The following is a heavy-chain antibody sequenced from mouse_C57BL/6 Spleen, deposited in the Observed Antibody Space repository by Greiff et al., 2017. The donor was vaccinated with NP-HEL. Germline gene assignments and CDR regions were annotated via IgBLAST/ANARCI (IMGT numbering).Heavy chain of an antibody. CDR1: GYTFTSYC. D-gene: IGHD3-2*02. CDR3: AKDSSGYEGFAY. CDR2: IYPGSGST. V-gene: IGHV1-55*01. Sequence: VQLQQPGAELVKPGASVKMSCKASGYTFTSYCITWVKQRPGQGLEWIGDIYPGSGSTNYNEKFKSKATLTLDTSSSTAYMQLSSLTSEDYAVYYCAKDSSGYEGFAYWGQGTLVTVSA. J-gene: IGHJ3*01.